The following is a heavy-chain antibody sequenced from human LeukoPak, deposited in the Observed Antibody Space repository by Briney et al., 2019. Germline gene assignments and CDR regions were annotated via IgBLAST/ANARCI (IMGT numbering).Heavy chain of an antibody. J-gene: IGHJ4*02. V-gene: IGHV3-48*03. D-gene: IGHD3-9*01. CDR2: ISSSGSTI. CDR3: ARDRGRYFDWLLFNYFDY. CDR1: GFTFSSYE. Sequence: GGSLRLSCAASGFTFSSYEMNWVRQAPGKGLEWVSYISSSGSTIYYADSVKGRFTISRDNAKNSLYLQMNSLRAEDTAVYYCARDRGRYFDWLLFNYFDYWGQGTLVTVSS.